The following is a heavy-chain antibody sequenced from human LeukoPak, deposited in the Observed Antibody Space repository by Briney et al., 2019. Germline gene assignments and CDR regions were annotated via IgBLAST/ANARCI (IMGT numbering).Heavy chain of an antibody. D-gene: IGHD2-2*01. CDR1: GGSFSGYY. J-gene: IGHJ5*02. Sequence: SETLSLTCAVYGGSFSGYYWSWIRQPPGKGLEWIGEINHSGSTNYNPSLKSRVTISVDTSKNQFSLKLSSVTAADTAVYYCARGIEVVPAALFPWGQGTLVTVSS. V-gene: IGHV4-34*01. CDR3: ARGIEVVPAALFP. CDR2: INHSGST.